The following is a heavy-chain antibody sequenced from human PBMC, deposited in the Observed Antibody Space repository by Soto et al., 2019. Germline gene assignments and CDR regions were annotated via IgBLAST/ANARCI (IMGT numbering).Heavy chain of an antibody. V-gene: IGHV3-48*03. CDR3: ARGGGGPPYFDY. Sequence: GGSLRLSCAASGFTFSNYEMNWVRQAPGKGLEWVSYISSTSSVKYYADSVKGRFTISRDNAKNSLYLQMNSLRAEDTAVYYCARGGGGPPYFDYWGPGTLVTVSS. D-gene: IGHD3-16*01. CDR1: GFTFSNYE. CDR2: ISSTSSVK. J-gene: IGHJ4*02.